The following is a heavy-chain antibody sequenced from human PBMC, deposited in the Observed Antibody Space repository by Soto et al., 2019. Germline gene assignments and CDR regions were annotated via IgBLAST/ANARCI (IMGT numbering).Heavy chain of an antibody. V-gene: IGHV4-59*08. CDR2: ISYSGST. J-gene: IGHJ4*02. Sequence: SETLSAPCTVSGGSVSNYYWSWIRQPPGKGLEWIGYISYSGSTNYNPSLKSRVTISVDTSKTQFSLKLSSVTAADTAVYYCARTQSRYNWNDVVVWPDYWGQGTLVTVSS. CDR1: GGSVSNYY. CDR3: ARTQSRYNWNDVVVWPDY. D-gene: IGHD1-1*01.